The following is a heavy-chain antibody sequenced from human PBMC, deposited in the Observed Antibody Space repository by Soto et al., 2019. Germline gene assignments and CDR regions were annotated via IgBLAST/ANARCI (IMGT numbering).Heavy chain of an antibody. CDR2: ISSSSSTI. CDR3: ARVRTTVTTLYYYYMDV. D-gene: IGHD4-17*01. Sequence: GGSLRLSCAASGFTFSSYSMNWVRQAPGKGLEWVSYISSSSSTIYYADSVKGRFTISRDNAKNSLYLQMNSLRAEDTAVYYCARVRTTVTTLYYYYMDVWGKGTTVTVSS. J-gene: IGHJ6*03. V-gene: IGHV3-48*01. CDR1: GFTFSSYS.